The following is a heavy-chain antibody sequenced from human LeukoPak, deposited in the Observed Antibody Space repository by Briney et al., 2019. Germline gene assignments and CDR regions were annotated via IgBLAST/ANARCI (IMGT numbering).Heavy chain of an antibody. CDR3: ARGDPQQQLVRDYYYGMDV. V-gene: IGHV3-13*01. CDR1: GFTFSSYD. D-gene: IGHD6-13*01. CDR2: IGTAGDT. J-gene: IGHJ6*02. Sequence: GGSLRLSCAASGFTFSSYDMHWFRQATGKGLEWVSAIGTAGDTYYPGSVKGRFTISRENAKNSLYLQMNSLRAEDTAVYYCARGDPQQQLVRDYYYGMDVWGQGTTVTVSS.